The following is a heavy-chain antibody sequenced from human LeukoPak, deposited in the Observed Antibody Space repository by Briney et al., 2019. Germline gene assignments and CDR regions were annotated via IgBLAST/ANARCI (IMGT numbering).Heavy chain of an antibody. CDR3: ARDLPDCSGGSCAGHY. D-gene: IGHD2-15*01. CDR2: IYYSGST. CDR1: GGSISSGDYY. Sequence: SETLSLTCTVPGGSISSGDYYWSWIRQPPGKGLEWIGYIYYSGSTYYNPTLKSRVTISVDTSKNQFSLKLSSVTAADTAVYYCARDLPDCSGGSCAGHYWGQGTLVTVSS. V-gene: IGHV4-30-4*08. J-gene: IGHJ4*02.